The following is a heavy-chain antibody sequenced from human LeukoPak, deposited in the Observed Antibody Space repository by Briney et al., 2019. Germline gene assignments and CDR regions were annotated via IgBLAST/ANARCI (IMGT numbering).Heavy chain of an antibody. CDR1: GFTFSSYP. CDR3: STSPSFGSSWYQFNY. CDR2: ISYDGSNK. J-gene: IGHJ4*02. V-gene: IGHV3-30-3*01. D-gene: IGHD6-13*01. Sequence: HPGGSLRLSCAASGFTFSSYPMHWVRQAPGKGLEWVAVISYDGSNKYYADSVKGRFTISRDNSQNTLYLQMNTLRAEDTAVYYCSTSPSFGSSWYQFNYWGQGALVIVSS.